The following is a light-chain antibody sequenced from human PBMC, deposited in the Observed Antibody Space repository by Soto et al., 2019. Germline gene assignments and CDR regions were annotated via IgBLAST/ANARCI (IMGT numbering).Light chain of an antibody. V-gene: IGLV2-8*01. CDR3: SSYAGSSNV. CDR2: EVN. J-gene: IGLJ1*01. CDR1: SSDVGGYNY. Sequence: QPVLTQPPSASGSPGQSVAISCTGTSSDVGGYNYVSWYQQHPGKAPKLMIYEVNKRPSGVPDRFSGSKSGNTASLPVSGLQAEDEADYYCSSYAGSSNVFGTGTKVTVL.